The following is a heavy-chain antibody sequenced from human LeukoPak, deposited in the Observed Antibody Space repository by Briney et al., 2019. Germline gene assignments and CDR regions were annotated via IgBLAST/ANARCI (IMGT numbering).Heavy chain of an antibody. D-gene: IGHD4-17*01. J-gene: IGHJ4*02. CDR3: ARDVRMYYFDY. V-gene: IGHV4-34*01. Sequence: PSETLSLTCAVYGGSLRGYYWTWIRQSPGKGLEWIGEINHSGSTNYNPSLKSRVTISVDTSKNQFSLKLSSVTAADTAVYYCARDVRMYYFDYWGQGTLVTVSS. CDR1: GGSLRGYY. CDR2: INHSGST.